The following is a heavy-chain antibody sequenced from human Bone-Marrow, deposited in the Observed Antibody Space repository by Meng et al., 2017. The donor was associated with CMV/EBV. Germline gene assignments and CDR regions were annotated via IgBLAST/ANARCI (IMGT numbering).Heavy chain of an antibody. Sequence: GESLKISCAASGFTFSSYSMNWVRQAPGKGLEWVSYISSSSSTIYYADSVKGRFTISRDNAKNSLYLQMNSLRAKDTAVYYCARGRIAARPMGGAFDIWGQGTMVTVSS. CDR3: ARGRIAARPMGGAFDI. J-gene: IGHJ3*02. CDR1: GFTFSSYS. D-gene: IGHD6-6*01. CDR2: ISSSSSTI. V-gene: IGHV3-48*04.